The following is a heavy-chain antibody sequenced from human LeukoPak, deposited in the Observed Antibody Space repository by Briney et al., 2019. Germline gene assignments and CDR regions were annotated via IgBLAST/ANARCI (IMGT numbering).Heavy chain of an antibody. CDR1: GYTFTSYY. J-gene: IGHJ4*02. CDR3: ARGGYYYDSSGYYTFDY. CDR2: INPSGGST. Sequence: GASVKVSCKASGYTFTSYYIHWVRQAPGQGLEWMGIINPSGGSTSYAQKFQGRVTMTRDTSTSTVYMELSSLRSEDTAVYYCARGGYYYDSSGYYTFDYWGQGTLVTVSS. D-gene: IGHD3-22*01. V-gene: IGHV1-46*01.